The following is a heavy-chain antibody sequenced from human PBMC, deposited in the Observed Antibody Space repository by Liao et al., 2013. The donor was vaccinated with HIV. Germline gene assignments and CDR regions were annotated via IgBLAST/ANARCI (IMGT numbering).Heavy chain of an antibody. D-gene: IGHD1-26*01. CDR1: GGSISSNSYY. CDR2: IYTSGST. J-gene: IGHJ3*02. Sequence: QLQLQESGPGLVKPSETLSLTCTVSGGSISSNSYYWNWIRQPAGKGLEWIGRIYTSGSTNYSPSLKSRVTMSADTSKSQFSLKLSSVTAADTAVYYCARGATRYSPDAFDIWGQGTMVTVSS. CDR3: ARGATRYSPDAFDI. V-gene: IGHV4-61*02.